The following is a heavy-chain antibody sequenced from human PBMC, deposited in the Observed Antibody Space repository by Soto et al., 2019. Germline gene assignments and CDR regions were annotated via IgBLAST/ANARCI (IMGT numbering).Heavy chain of an antibody. D-gene: IGHD5-12*01. CDR2: ISGSGGST. J-gene: IGHJ4*02. CDR1: GFTFSSYA. V-gene: IGHV3-23*01. CDR3: ATATRDIVAANYFDY. Sequence: PGGSLRLSCAASGFTFSSYAMSWVRQAPGKGLGWVSAISGSGGSTYYADSVKGRFTISRDNSKNTLYLQMNSLRAEDTAVYYCATATRDIVAANYFDYWGQGTLVTVSS.